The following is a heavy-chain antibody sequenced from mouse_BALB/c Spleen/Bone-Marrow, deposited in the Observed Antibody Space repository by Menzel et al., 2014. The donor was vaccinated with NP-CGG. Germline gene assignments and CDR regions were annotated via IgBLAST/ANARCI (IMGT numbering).Heavy chain of an antibody. Sequence: EVKVEESGAELVKPGASVRLSCTASGFNIKDTYMHWVKQRPHQGLEWIGRIDPANGNAKNDPKFQGKAAITAGTSSNTTYLQLSSLTSEDTAVYYCAIYIYFDYWGQGTTLTVSS. CDR1: GFNIKDTY. CDR3: AIYIYFDY. V-gene: IGHV14-3*02. D-gene: IGHD1-3*01. CDR2: IDPANGNA. J-gene: IGHJ2*01.